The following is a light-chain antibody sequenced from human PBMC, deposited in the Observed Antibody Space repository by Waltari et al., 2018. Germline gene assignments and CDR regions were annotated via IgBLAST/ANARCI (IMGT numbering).Light chain of an antibody. CDR2: GAS. Sequence: EIVFTHSPGTLSFSPGERATLSCRASQSVSSSYLSWYQQKPGQAPTLLIYGASSRATGIPDRVSGSGSGTDFTLTISRLEPEDFAVYYCQQYGSSPLMYTFGQGTKLEIK. J-gene: IGKJ2*01. CDR3: QQYGSSPLMYT. CDR1: QSVSSSY. V-gene: IGKV3-20*01.